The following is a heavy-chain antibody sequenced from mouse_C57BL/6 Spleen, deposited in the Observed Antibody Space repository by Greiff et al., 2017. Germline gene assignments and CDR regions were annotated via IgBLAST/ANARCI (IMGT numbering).Heavy chain of an antibody. CDR1: GYTFTRYW. J-gene: IGHJ1*03. CDR2: IYPGSGST. V-gene: IGHV1-55*01. D-gene: IGHD1-1*01. Sequence: VQLQQPGAELVKPGASVKMSCKASGYTFTRYWITWVKQRPGQGLEWIGDIYPGSGSTNYNEKFKSKATLTVDTSSSTAYMQLSSLTSEDSAVYYCASSYYGSPYWYFDVWGTGTTVTVSS. CDR3: ASSYYGSPYWYFDV.